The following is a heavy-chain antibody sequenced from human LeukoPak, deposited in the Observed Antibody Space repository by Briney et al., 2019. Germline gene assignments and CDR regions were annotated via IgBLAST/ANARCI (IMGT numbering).Heavy chain of an antibody. J-gene: IGHJ4*02. CDR3: AKDLAARPGGQFDN. V-gene: IGHV3-23*01. CDR1: GFTFSSYA. CDR2: ISGSGGST. D-gene: IGHD6-6*01. Sequence: GGSLRLSCAASGFTFSSYAMSWVRQAPGKGLEWVSAISGSGGSTYYADSVKGRFTISRDNSKNTLYLQMYSLRAEDTAVYYCAKDLAARPGGQFDNWGQGTLVTVSS.